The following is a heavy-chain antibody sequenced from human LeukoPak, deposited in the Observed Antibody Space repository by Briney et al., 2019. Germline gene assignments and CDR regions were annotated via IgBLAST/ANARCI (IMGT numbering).Heavy chain of an antibody. Sequence: ASVKVSYKASGYTFTGYYMHWVRQAPGQGLEWMGWINPNSGGTNYAQKFQGRVTMTRDTSISTAYMELSRLRSDDTAVYYCAAVGDGYNSYFDYWGQGTLVTVSS. D-gene: IGHD5-24*01. CDR2: INPNSGGT. J-gene: IGHJ4*02. CDR1: GYTFTGYY. V-gene: IGHV1-2*02. CDR3: AAVGDGYNSYFDY.